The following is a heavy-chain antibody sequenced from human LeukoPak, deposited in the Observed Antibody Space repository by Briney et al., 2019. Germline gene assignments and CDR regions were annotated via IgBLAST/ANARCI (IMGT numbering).Heavy chain of an antibody. Sequence: RASETLSLTCAVYGGSFSGYYWSWIRQPPGKGREWIGEINHSGSTNYNPSLKSRVTISVDTSKNQFSLKLSSVTAADTAVYYCAREGVDSSYHPYRGQGTLVTVSS. D-gene: IGHD6-6*01. CDR1: GGSFSGYY. V-gene: IGHV4-34*01. CDR3: AREGVDSSYHPY. CDR2: INHSGST. J-gene: IGHJ4*02.